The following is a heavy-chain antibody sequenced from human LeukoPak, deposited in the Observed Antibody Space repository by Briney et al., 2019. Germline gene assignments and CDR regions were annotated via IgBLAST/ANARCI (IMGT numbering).Heavy chain of an antibody. CDR3: ARGQDDYSNYNHYYYYYMDV. V-gene: IGHV1-8*03. Sequence: GASVKVSCKASGYTFTSYDINWVRQATGQGLEWMGWMNPNSGNTGYAQKFQGRVTITRNTSISTAYMELSSLRSGDTAVYYCARGQDDYSNYNHYYYYYMDVWGKGTTVTVSS. CDR2: MNPNSGNT. CDR1: GYTFTSYD. D-gene: IGHD4-11*01. J-gene: IGHJ6*03.